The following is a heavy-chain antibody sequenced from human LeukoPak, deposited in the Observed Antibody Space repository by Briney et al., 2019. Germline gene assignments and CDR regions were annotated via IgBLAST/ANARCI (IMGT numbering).Heavy chain of an antibody. Sequence: GASVKVSCKASGYTFTGYGISWVRQAPGQGLEWMGWISAYNGNTNYAQKLQGRVTMTTDTSTSTAYMELRSLRSDDTAVYYCARDFYSSGYYYFDYWGQGTLVTVSS. CDR3: ARDFYSSGYYYFDY. CDR1: GYTFTGYG. CDR2: ISAYNGNT. V-gene: IGHV1-18*01. J-gene: IGHJ4*02. D-gene: IGHD3-22*01.